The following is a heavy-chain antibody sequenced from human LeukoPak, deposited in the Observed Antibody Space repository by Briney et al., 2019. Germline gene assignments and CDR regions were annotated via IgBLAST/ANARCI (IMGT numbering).Heavy chain of an antibody. Sequence: SETLSLTCTVSGGSISGDGQYWSWIRQHPGKGLEWIWEINHSGSTNYNPSLKSRVTISVDTSKNQFSLKLSSVTAADTAVYYCARPPKQRGYYYMDVWGKGTTVTVSS. D-gene: IGHD6-25*01. CDR2: INHSGST. CDR3: ARPPKQRGYYYMDV. J-gene: IGHJ6*03. V-gene: IGHV4-34*01. CDR1: GGSISGDGQY.